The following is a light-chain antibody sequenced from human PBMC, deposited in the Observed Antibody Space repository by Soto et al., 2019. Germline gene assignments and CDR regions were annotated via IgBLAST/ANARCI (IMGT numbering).Light chain of an antibody. CDR2: AAS. J-gene: IGKJ1*01. V-gene: IGKV1-39*01. CDR3: QQSYSTPRT. CDR1: QSISSY. Sequence: DIQMTQSPSSLSASVGDRVTITCRASQSISSYLNWYQQKPGKAPKLLIYAASSLHSGVPSRFSGSGSGTDFTLTISSLQPEDFATYYCQQSYSTPRTSRQGTKVEIK.